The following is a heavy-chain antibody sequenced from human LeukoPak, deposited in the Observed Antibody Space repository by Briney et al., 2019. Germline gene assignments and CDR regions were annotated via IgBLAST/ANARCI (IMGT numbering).Heavy chain of an antibody. Sequence: GGCLRLSCAASGFTFDKYAMSWVRQALGKGLGWVSTISGSGITTFYADSVKGRFTISRDTSGNTLHLHMNSLRAEDTAVYYCAKVDSGIVRRYYFDFWGQGTLVTLSS. J-gene: IGHJ4*02. D-gene: IGHD3-22*01. CDR3: AKVDSGIVRRYYFDF. V-gene: IGHV3-23*01. CDR2: ISGSGITT. CDR1: GFTFDKYA.